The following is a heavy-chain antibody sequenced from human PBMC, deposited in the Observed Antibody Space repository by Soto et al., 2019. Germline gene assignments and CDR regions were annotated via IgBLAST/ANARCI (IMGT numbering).Heavy chain of an antibody. V-gene: IGHV3-23*01. Sequence: PGGSLRLSCAASGFTFSSYAISWVRQAPGKGLEWVSAISGGGGSTYYADSVKGRFTISRDNSKNTLYLQMNSLRAEDTAVYYCAKVKDSSGWYFDYWGQGTLVTVSS. D-gene: IGHD6-19*01. J-gene: IGHJ4*02. CDR2: ISGGGGST. CDR1: GFTFSSYA. CDR3: AKVKDSSGWYFDY.